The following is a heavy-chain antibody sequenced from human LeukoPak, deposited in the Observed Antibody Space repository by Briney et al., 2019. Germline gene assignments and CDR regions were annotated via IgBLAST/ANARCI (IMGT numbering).Heavy chain of an antibody. J-gene: IGHJ6*02. D-gene: IGHD5-12*01. CDR2: ISYDGSNK. CDR1: GFTFSSYG. V-gene: IGHV3-30*18. Sequence: GGPLRLSCAASGFTFSSYGMHWVPQAPGKALEWVPVISYDGSNKYYADSGKGRLNISRDKGKNTLYLQMNSMRAEETDVYYCANVLWLAPGPYCRYDGCYPPCRGMDVWGQGTTVTVSS. CDR3: ANVLWLAPGPYCRYDGCYPPCRGMDV.